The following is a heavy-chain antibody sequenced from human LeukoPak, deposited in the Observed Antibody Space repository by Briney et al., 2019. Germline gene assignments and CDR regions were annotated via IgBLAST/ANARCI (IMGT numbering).Heavy chain of an antibody. CDR3: AWGGIAAFDS. J-gene: IGHJ4*02. Sequence: GGSLRLSCAASGFTFSDYYMSWIRQAPGKGLEWVAYISSSGNTRYYADSVKGRFTISRDNAKNSLYLQMNSPRAEDTAVYYCAWGGIAAFDSWGQGTLVTVSS. CDR2: ISSSGNTR. CDR1: GFTFSDYY. D-gene: IGHD2-21*01. V-gene: IGHV3-11*04.